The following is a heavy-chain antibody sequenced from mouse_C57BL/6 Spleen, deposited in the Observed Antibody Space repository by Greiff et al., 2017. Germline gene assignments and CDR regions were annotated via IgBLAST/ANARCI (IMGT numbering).Heavy chain of an antibody. CDR2: IYPGDGDT. CDR3: ARGQDYYAMDY. Sequence: VQGVESGAELVKPGASVKISCKASGYAFSSYWMNWVKQRPGKGLEWIGQIYPGDGDTNYNGKFKGKAILTADKSSSTAYMQLSSLTSEDSAVYFCARGQDYYAMDYWGQGTSVTVSS. J-gene: IGHJ4*01. D-gene: IGHD3-2*02. V-gene: IGHV1-80*01. CDR1: GYAFSSYW.